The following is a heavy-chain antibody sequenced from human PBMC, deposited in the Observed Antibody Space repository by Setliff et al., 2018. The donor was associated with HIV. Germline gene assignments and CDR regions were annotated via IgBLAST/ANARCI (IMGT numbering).Heavy chain of an antibody. J-gene: IGHJ4*02. D-gene: IGHD6-6*01. CDR2: IYYSGTT. CDR3: AREFSSSSFDQ. V-gene: IGHV4-39*02. CDR1: GGSISSGSHY. Sequence: PSESLSLTCSVSGGSISSGSHYWGWIRQAPGKGLEWIGNIYYSGTTFYNPFLKSRVSISVDTSRNEFSLKLTSVTAADTAVYYCAREFSSSSFDQWGQGTLVTVSS.